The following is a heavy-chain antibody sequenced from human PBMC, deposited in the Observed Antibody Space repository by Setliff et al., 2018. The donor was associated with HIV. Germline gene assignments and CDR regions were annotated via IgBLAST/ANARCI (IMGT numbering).Heavy chain of an antibody. CDR3: ARDSPLSHFDY. J-gene: IGHJ4*02. CDR2: ISGSGGSS. V-gene: IGHV3-23*01. CDR1: GFTFSSYA. Sequence: GGSLRLSCAASGFTFSSYAISWVRLAPGKGLEWVSAISGSGGSSYYADSVRGRFTISRDNYKNTLYLQMNSLRPEDTAVYYCARDSPLSHFDYWGQGILVTVSS.